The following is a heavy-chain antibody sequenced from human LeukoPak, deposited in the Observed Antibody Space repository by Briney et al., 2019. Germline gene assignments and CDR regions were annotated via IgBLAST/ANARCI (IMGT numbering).Heavy chain of an antibody. V-gene: IGHV1-2*02. CDR1: GYTFTGYY. Sequence: ASVTVSCKASGYTFTGYYMHWVRHAPGQGLELMGWINPNSGGTNYAQKFQGRVTMTRDTSISTAYMELSRLRSDDTAAYYCARAHDSSGYYRQGGTFDYWGQGTLVTVSS. D-gene: IGHD3-22*01. CDR2: INPNSGGT. J-gene: IGHJ4*02. CDR3: ARAHDSSGYYRQGGTFDY.